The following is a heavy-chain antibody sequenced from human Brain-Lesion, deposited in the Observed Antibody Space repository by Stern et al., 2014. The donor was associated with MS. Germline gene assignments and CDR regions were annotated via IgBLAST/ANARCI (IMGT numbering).Heavy chain of an antibody. D-gene: IGHD3-22*01. J-gene: IGHJ4*02. V-gene: IGHV4-31*03. CDR1: GGSINSGGYY. CDR3: ARGARYSDSSGYYFYFDY. CDR2: IYYTGSA. Sequence: QVQLVQSGPGLVKPSQTLPLTCTVSGGSINSGGYYWSWICQYPGKGLEWIGYIYYTGSAYYDPSLKSRLSMSIDTSKNQFSLNLNSVTAADTAVYYCARGARYSDSSGYYFYFDYWGQGTLVTVSS.